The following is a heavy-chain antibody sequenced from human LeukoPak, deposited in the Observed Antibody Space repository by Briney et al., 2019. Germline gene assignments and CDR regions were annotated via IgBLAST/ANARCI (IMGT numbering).Heavy chain of an antibody. J-gene: IGHJ3*02. Sequence: ETLSLTCTVSGGSISSSSYYWGWIRQPPGKGLEWIGSIYYSGSTYYNPSLKSRVTISVDTSKNQFSLKLSSVTAADTAVYYCARGGPRITVIVVVRSPAFDIWGQGTMVTVSS. CDR1: GGSISSSSYY. CDR2: IYYSGST. V-gene: IGHV4-39*07. D-gene: IGHD3-22*01. CDR3: ARGGPRITVIVVVRSPAFDI.